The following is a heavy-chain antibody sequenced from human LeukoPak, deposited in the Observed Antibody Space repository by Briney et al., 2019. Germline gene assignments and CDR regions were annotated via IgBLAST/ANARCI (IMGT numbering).Heavy chain of an antibody. CDR1: GGSFSGYY. Sequence: SETLSLTCAVYGGSFSGYYRSWIRQPPGKGLEWIGEINHTGSTNYNSSLKSRVTISVDTAKNQFSLKLSSVTAADTAVYFCARGGPPGYYYDYYMDVWGKGTTVTISS. CDR3: ARGGPPGYYYDYYMDV. J-gene: IGHJ6*03. CDR2: INHTGST. V-gene: IGHV4-34*01.